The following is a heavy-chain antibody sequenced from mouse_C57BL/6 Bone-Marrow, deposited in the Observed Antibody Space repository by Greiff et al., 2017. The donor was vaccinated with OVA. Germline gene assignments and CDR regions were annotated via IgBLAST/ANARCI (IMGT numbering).Heavy chain of an antibody. Sequence: VQLQQSGPELVKPGASVKISCKASGYSFTGYGMHWVKQSPGNILDWMGYIYPDSGVSSYNQQFKGKATLTVDKTSSTAYMELRSLTSVDSAVYYCAKGEGLDYWGQGTSLTVSS. J-gene: IGHJ2*02. V-gene: IGHV1-31*01. CDR1: GYSFTGYG. CDR3: AKGEGLDY. CDR2: IYPDSGVS.